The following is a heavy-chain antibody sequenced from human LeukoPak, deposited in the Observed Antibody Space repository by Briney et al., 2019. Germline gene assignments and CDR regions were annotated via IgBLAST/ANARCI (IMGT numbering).Heavy chain of an antibody. CDR2: ISSTYSTA. Sequence: GSLRLSCAASGFTLSSYAMSWVRQAPGKGLEWVSYISSTYSTAYYADSVKGRFTISRDNAKNLLYLQMSSLRDEDTAVYYRARDQVAAAGARDFDFWGQGTLVTVSS. D-gene: IGHD6-13*01. J-gene: IGHJ4*02. V-gene: IGHV3-48*02. CDR3: ARDQVAAAGARDFDF. CDR1: GFTLSSYA.